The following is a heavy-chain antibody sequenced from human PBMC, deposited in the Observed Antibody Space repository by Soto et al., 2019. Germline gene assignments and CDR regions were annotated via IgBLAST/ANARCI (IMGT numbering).Heavy chain of an antibody. V-gene: IGHV4-39*01. D-gene: IGHD3-3*01. J-gene: IGHJ4*02. Sequence: LETQSLTGTVSGGXSSSSSCYWGLIRQPPGKGLEWIGSINYSGSTYDNPSRKRRNTISVDTPKNQVSIKLSSVPAADTAVYYSARLDDFWSGPGIVYWGQGTLVTVPS. CDR3: ARLDDFWSGPGIVY. CDR1: GGXSSSSSCY. CDR2: INYSGST.